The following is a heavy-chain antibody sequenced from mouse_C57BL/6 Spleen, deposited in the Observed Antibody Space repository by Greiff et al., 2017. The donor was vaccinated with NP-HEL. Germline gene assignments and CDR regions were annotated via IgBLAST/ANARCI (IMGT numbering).Heavy chain of an antibody. Sequence: EVQLQESGPELVKPGASVKISCKASGYSFTGYYMNWVKQSPEKSLEWIGEINPSTGGTTYNQKFKAKATLTVDKSSSTAYMQLKSLTSEDSAVYYCALYDYDERGYFDYWGQGTTLTVSS. J-gene: IGHJ2*01. V-gene: IGHV1-42*01. CDR2: INPSTGGT. D-gene: IGHD2-4*01. CDR3: ALYDYDERGYFDY. CDR1: GYSFTGYY.